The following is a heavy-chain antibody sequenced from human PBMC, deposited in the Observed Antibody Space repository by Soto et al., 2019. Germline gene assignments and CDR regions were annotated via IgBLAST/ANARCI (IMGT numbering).Heavy chain of an antibody. V-gene: IGHV1-2*04. J-gene: IGHJ6*02. D-gene: IGHD6-13*01. CDR1: GYTFTGYY. Sequence: ASVKVSCKASGYTFTGYYMHWVRQAPGQGLEWMGWINPNSGGTNYAQKFQGWVTMTRDTSISTAYMELSRLRSDDTAVYYRARDLPKYSSSWYERQGDYYYYGMDVWGQGTTVTVSS. CDR3: ARDLPKYSSSWYERQGDYYYYGMDV. CDR2: INPNSGGT.